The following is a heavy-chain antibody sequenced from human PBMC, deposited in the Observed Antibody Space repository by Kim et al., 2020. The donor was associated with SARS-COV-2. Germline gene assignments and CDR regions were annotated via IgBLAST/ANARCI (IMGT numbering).Heavy chain of an antibody. CDR3: ASGGGYYFDY. CDR2: TA. J-gene: IGHJ4*02. Sequence: TANDEQKLRGRVTMTADESTSTAYMELSSLRSEDTAVYYCASGGGYYFDYWGQGTLVTVSS. V-gene: IGHV1-69*01. D-gene: IGHD3-10*01.